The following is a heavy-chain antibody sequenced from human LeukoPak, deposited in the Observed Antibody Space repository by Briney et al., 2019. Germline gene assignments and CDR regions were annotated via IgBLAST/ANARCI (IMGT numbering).Heavy chain of an antibody. CDR2: ISSSGSTI. CDR3: AKGLTYYYDSSGWQLDY. V-gene: IGHV3-11*01. Sequence: GGSLRLSCAASGFTFSDYYMSWIRQAPGKGLEWVSYISSSGSTIYYADSVKGRFTISRDNAKNSLYLQMNSLRAEDTALYYCAKGLTYYYDSSGWQLDYWGQGTLVTVSS. J-gene: IGHJ4*02. CDR1: GFTFSDYY. D-gene: IGHD3-22*01.